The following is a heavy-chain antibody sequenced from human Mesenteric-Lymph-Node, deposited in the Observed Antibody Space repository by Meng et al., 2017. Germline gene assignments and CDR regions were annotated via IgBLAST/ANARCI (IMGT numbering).Heavy chain of an antibody. J-gene: IGHJ4*02. V-gene: IGHV3-74*01. Sequence: GGSGGGLVEPGGSLGLPCTASVLTFSTYWMHGVRQATGRGLVWVSLITGDGTITTYADSVKGRFVISRNNAKNTLYLQMNTLRAEDTAVYYCAAAMGSFWGQGALVTVSS. D-gene: IGHD5-18*01. CDR1: VLTFSTYW. CDR3: AAAMGSF. CDR2: ITGDGTIT.